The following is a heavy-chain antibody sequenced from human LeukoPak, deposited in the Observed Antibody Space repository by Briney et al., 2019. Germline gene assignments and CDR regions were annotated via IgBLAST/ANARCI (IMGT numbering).Heavy chain of an antibody. D-gene: IGHD4-23*01. Sequence: SVKVSCKASGGTFSSYTISWVRQAPGQGLEWMGRIIPILGIANYAQKFQGRVTITADKSTSTAYMELSSLRSEDTAVYYCARAASTTVVTRGDFDYWGQGTLVTVSS. CDR2: IIPILGIA. V-gene: IGHV1-69*02. CDR3: ARAASTTVVTRGDFDY. CDR1: GGTFSSYT. J-gene: IGHJ4*02.